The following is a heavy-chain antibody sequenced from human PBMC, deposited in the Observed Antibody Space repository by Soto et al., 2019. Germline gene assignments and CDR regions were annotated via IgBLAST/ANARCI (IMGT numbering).Heavy chain of an antibody. J-gene: IGHJ1*01. CDR2: INWNSGSI. CDR1: GFTFDDYA. D-gene: IGHD6-13*01. V-gene: IGHV3-9*01. Sequence: EVQLVESGGGLVQPGRYLRLSCAASGFTFDDYAMHWVRQVPGKGLERVSGINWNSGSIGYGDSVKGRFAISRDNAKNSLHLQMNSLSAEDTAFYYCVKDESINWYSGHFRHWGQGTLVTVSS. CDR3: VKDESINWYSGHFRH.